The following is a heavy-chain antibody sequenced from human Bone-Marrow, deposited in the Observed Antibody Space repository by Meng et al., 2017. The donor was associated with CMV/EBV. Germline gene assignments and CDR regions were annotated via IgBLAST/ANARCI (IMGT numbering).Heavy chain of an antibody. D-gene: IGHD3-10*01. J-gene: IGHJ5*02. CDR2: IYYSGST. CDR3: ARQAHYYGSGSYLHDWFDP. V-gene: IGHV4-39*01. Sequence: SETLSLTCTVSGGSISSSSYYWGWIRQPPGKGLEWIGSIYYSGSTYYNPSLKSRVTISVDTSKNQFSLKLSSVTAADTAVYYCARQAHYYGSGSYLHDWFDPWGQGTRVTGSS. CDR1: GGSISSSSYY.